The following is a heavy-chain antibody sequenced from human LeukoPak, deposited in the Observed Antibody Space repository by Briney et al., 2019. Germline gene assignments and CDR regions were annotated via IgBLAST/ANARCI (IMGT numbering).Heavy chain of an antibody. D-gene: IGHD2-15*01. J-gene: IGHJ5*02. CDR3: ARDRRVAPNWFDP. CDR1: GYTFTSYD. V-gene: IGHV1-18*01. CDR2: ISAYNGNT. Sequence: ASVKVSCKASGYTFTSYDINWVRQAPGQGLEWMGWISAYNGNTNYAQKLQGRVTMTTDTSTSTAYMELRSLRSDDTAVYYCARDRRVAPNWFDPWGQGTLVTVSS.